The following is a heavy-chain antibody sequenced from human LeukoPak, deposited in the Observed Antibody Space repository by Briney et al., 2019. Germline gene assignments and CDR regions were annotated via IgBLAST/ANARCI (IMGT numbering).Heavy chain of an antibody. Sequence: PSETLSLTCTVSGGSISSGSYYWSWIRQPAGKGLEWIGRIYTSGSTNYNPSLKSRVTISVDTSKNQFSLKLSSVTAADTAVYYCARESMIAGSHHWGQGTLVTVSS. CDR1: GGSISSGSYY. J-gene: IGHJ1*01. V-gene: IGHV4-61*02. D-gene: IGHD3-22*01. CDR2: IYTSGST. CDR3: ARESMIAGSHH.